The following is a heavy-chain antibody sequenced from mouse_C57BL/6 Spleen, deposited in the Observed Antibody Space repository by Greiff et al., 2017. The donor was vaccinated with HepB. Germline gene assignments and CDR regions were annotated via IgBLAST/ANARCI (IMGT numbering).Heavy chain of an antibody. CDR1: GYTFTSYW. J-gene: IGHJ4*01. Sequence: QVQLQQPGAELVKPGASVKLSCKASGYTFTSYWMHWVKQRPGQGLEWIGMIHPNSGSTNYNEKFKSKATMTVDKSSSTAYMQLSSLTSEDSAVYYCARFYYGSSYENAMDYWGQGTSVTVSS. D-gene: IGHD1-1*01. CDR3: ARFYYGSSYENAMDY. V-gene: IGHV1-64*01. CDR2: IHPNSGST.